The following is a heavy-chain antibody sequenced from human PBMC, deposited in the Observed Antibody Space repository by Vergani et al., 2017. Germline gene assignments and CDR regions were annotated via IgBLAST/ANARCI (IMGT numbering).Heavy chain of an antibody. J-gene: IGHJ4*02. CDR1: GGSISSSSYY. Sequence: QLQLQESGPGLVKPSETLSLTCTVSGGSISSSSYYWGWIRQPPGKGLEWIGSISYSGSTYYNPSLKSRVTISVDTSKNQFSLKLSSVTAADTAVYYCARHEDCSSTSCYGVFDYWGQGTLVTVSS. CDR2: ISYSGST. V-gene: IGHV4-39*01. D-gene: IGHD2-2*01. CDR3: ARHEDCSSTSCYGVFDY.